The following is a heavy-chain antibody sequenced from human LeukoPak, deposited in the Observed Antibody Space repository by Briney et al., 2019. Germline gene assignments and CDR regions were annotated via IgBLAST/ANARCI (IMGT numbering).Heavy chain of an antibody. J-gene: IGHJ4*02. D-gene: IGHD4-11*01. CDR1: GFTFRSYG. V-gene: IGHV3-30*02. CDR2: IRYDGSNK. CDR3: AKDVSYRLDY. Sequence: PGGSLRLSCAASGFTFRSYGMHWVRQAPGKGLEWVAFIRYDGSNKYYADSVKGRFTISRDNSKNTLYLQMNSLRAEDTAVYYCAKDVSYRLDYWGQGTLVTVSS.